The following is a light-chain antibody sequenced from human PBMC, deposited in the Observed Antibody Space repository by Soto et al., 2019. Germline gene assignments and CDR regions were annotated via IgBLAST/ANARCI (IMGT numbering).Light chain of an antibody. CDR1: SSDVGSYKY. Sequence: SALTQPASVSGSPGQSITVSCTGTSSDVGSYKYVSWYQQHPGKAPKLMIYEVSNRPSGVSNRFSGSKSGNTASLTISGLQAEDEADYYCSSYTSNSSWVFGGGTKLTVL. CDR2: EVS. CDR3: SSYTSNSSWV. J-gene: IGLJ3*02. V-gene: IGLV2-14*01.